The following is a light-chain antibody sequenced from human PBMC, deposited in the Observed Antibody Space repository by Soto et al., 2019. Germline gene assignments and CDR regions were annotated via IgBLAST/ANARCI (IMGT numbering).Light chain of an antibody. V-gene: IGKV3-20*01. CDR2: GAS. Sequence: EXVLTQSPGTLSLSPGERATLSCRASQSVSTNYLAWYQQKPGLAPRLLIYGASSRATGIPDRFSGSGSGTDFTLTINRLEPEDFAVYYCQQYDSSPAFGGGTKVEIK. CDR3: QQYDSSPA. CDR1: QSVSTNY. J-gene: IGKJ4*01.